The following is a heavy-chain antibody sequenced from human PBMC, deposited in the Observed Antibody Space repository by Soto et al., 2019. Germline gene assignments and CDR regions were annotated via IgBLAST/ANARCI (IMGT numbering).Heavy chain of an antibody. V-gene: IGHV4-59*01. CDR1: GDSISGYY. CDR2: IYYTGST. CDR3: ARYFCSSTTCYAFEY. J-gene: IGHJ4*02. Sequence: SETLSLTCTVSGDSISGYYWSWIRQPPGKGLEWIGYIYYTGSTNYNPSLKSRVTISVDTSKNQFSLKLSSVTAADTALYYCARYFCSSTTCYAFEYWGQGALVTVSS. D-gene: IGHD2-2*01.